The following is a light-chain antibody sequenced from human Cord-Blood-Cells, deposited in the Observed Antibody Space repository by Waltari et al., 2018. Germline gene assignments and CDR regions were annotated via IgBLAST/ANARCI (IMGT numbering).Light chain of an antibody. CDR1: SSDGGGYNL. V-gene: IGLV2-23*01. J-gene: IGLJ2*01. Sequence: QSALTQPASVSGSPGQSITIPCTGTSSDGGGYNLVSWYQQHPGKAPKLMIYEGSKRPSGVSNRFSGSKSGNTASLTISGLQAEDEADYYCCSYAGSSTLVFGGGTKLTAL. CDR3: CSYAGSSTLV. CDR2: EGS.